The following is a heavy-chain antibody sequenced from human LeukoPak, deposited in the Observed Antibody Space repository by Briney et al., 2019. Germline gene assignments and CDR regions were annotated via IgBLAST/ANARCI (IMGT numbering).Heavy chain of an antibody. CDR3: SSGSISSSYCDY. Sequence: GGSLRLSWSLSGFIVSAFHTDCGRQAPGKGLEWVSFITGSSSYIYYTDSVKGRFTISRDYAKNSLFLQMNSLRDEDTAVYYCSSGSISSSYCDYWGQGTLVTVSS. J-gene: IGHJ4*02. D-gene: IGHD6-6*01. V-gene: IGHV3-21*01. CDR2: ITGSSSYI. CDR1: GFIVSAFH.